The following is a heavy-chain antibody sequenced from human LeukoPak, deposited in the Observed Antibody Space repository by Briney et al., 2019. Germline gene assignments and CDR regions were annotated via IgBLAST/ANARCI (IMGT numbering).Heavy chain of an antibody. Sequence: SETLSLTCTVSGGSISSYYGSWVRQPAGKGLEWIWRIYTSGSTNYNPSLKSRVTMSVDTSKNQFSLKLNSVTAADTAVYYCARESYSSGWFPIEYFQHWGQGTLVTVSS. V-gene: IGHV4-4*07. CDR3: ARESYSSGWFPIEYFQH. J-gene: IGHJ1*01. CDR1: GGSISSYY. D-gene: IGHD6-19*01. CDR2: IYTSGST.